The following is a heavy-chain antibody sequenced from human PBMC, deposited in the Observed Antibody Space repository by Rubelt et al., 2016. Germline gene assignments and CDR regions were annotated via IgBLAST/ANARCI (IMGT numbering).Heavy chain of an antibody. J-gene: IGHJ4*02. CDR2: SGST. V-gene: IGHV4-59*01. CDR3: ARDSGYNYGGGSDY. Sequence: SGSTNYNPSLKSRVTISVDTSKNQFSLKLSSVTAADTAVYYCARDSGYNYGGGSDYWGQGTLVTVS. D-gene: IGHD5-18*01.